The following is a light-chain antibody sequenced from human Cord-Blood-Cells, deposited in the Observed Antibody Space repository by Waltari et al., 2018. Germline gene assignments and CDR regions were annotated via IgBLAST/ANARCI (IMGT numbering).Light chain of an antibody. V-gene: IGLV3-1*01. CDR2: QDS. Sequence: SYELTQPPSVSVSPGQTASITCSGSKMGDKYACWYQQKPGQSPVLVIDQDSKRPSGIPERFSGSNSGNTATLTISGTQAMDEADYYCQAWDSSTAVFGGGTKLTVL. CDR1: KMGDKY. J-gene: IGLJ3*02. CDR3: QAWDSSTAV.